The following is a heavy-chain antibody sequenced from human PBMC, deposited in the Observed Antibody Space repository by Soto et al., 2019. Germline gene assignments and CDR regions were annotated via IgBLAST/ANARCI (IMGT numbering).Heavy chain of an antibody. J-gene: IGHJ6*02. V-gene: IGHV3-23*01. Sequence: GGSLRLSCAASGFTFSSYAMSWVRQAPGKGLEWASAISGSGGSTYYADSVKGRFTISRDNSKNTLYLQMNSLRAEDTAVYYCANPAPDYDILTGYWWGMDVWGQGTTVTVSS. CDR1: GFTFSSYA. CDR2: ISGSGGST. CDR3: ANPAPDYDILTGYWWGMDV. D-gene: IGHD3-9*01.